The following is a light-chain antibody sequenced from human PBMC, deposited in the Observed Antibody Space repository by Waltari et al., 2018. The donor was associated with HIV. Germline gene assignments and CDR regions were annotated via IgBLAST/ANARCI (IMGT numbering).Light chain of an antibody. Sequence: DIQMTQTPSSLSASVGDRVIITCRASQSINSSLNWYQQKPGKAPKLLIYAASSLQSGVLSRFSGRGSGTDFTFTISSLQIEDFVTYYCQQSYSTLRTFGEGTKVEIK. J-gene: IGKJ1*01. CDR3: QQSYSTLRT. CDR2: AAS. CDR1: QSINSS. V-gene: IGKV1-39*01.